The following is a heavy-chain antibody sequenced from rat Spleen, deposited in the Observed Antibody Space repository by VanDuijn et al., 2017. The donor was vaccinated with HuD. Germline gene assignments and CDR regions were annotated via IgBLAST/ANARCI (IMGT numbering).Heavy chain of an antibody. J-gene: IGHJ4*01. V-gene: IGHV5-29*01. Sequence: EVQLVESGGGLVQPGRSLKLSCAASAFTFSNYCMAWVRQAPTNLLESVPTISYDGSSTYYRDYVKGRFTISRDNAKSTLYLQMDSLRSEDTATYYCARHGLPGYGVMDAWGQGASVTVSS. CDR1: AFTFSNYC. CDR3: ARHGLPGYGVMDA. D-gene: IGHD1-4*01. CDR2: ISYDGSST.